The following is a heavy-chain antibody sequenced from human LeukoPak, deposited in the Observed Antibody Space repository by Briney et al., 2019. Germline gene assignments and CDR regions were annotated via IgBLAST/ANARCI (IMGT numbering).Heavy chain of an antibody. CDR1: GYSFTSYR. CDR2: IYPGDSDT. D-gene: IGHD3-22*01. J-gene: IGHJ3*02. V-gene: IGHV5-51*01. Sequence: GESLKISCKGSGYSFTSYRIGWVRQMPGKGLEWMGIIYPGDSDTRYSPSFQGQVTISADKSISTAYLQWSSLKASDTAMYYCARMKTMIFTLGAFDIWGQGTMVTVSS. CDR3: ARMKTMIFTLGAFDI.